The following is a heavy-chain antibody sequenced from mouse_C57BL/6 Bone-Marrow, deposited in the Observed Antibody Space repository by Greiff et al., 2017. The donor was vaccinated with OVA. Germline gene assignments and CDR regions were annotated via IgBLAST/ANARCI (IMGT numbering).Heavy chain of an antibody. CDR2: IYPGSGNT. V-gene: IGHV1-77*01. Sequence: QVQLKQSGAELARPGASVKLSCKASGYTFTDYYINWVNQRTGQGLEWIGEIYPGSGNTYYNEKFKGKATLTADKSSSTAYMQLSSLTSEDSAVYFCAIYYDYDPFAYWGQGTLVTVSA. D-gene: IGHD2-4*01. CDR3: AIYYDYDPFAY. CDR1: GYTFTDYY. J-gene: IGHJ3*01.